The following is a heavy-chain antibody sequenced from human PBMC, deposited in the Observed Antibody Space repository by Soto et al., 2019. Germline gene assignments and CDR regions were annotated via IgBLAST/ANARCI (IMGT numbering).Heavy chain of an antibody. CDR1: GGTFSSDA. Sequence: QVQLVQSGAEVKKPGSSVKVSCKVSGGTFSSDAISWVRHAPGQGLEWMGGIIPIFGTANYAQKFQGRVTITADESTSTAYMELSSLSSEDMAVYYCARVLPREDIVVVVAATNAVYAFDIWGQGTMVTVSS. CDR2: IIPIFGTA. V-gene: IGHV1-69*01. J-gene: IGHJ3*02. CDR3: ARVLPREDIVVVVAATNAVYAFDI. D-gene: IGHD2-15*01.